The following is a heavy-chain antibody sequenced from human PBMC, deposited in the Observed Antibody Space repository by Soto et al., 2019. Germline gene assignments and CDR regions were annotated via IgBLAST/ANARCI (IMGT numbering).Heavy chain of an antibody. Sequence: SETLSLTCTVSGGSISSSSYYWVWIRQPPGKGLEWIGSIYYSGSTYYNPSLKSRVTISVDTSKNQFSLKLSSVTAADTAVYYCARGSYSNYGDNYYYGMDVWGQGTTVTVSS. CDR3: ARGSYSNYGDNYYYGMDV. CDR1: GGSISSSSYY. V-gene: IGHV4-39*01. CDR2: IYYSGST. J-gene: IGHJ6*02. D-gene: IGHD4-4*01.